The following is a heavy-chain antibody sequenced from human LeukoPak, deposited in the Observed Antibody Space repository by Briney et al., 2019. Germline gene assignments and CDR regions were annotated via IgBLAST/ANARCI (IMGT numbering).Heavy chain of an antibody. CDR1: GGSISSHY. V-gene: IGHV4-59*11. J-gene: IGHJ4*02. Sequence: SETLSLTCTVSGGSISSHYWSWIRQPPGKGLEWIGYIYHSGSTNCNLPLKSRVTISVDASKKQFSLKLSSVTAADTAVYYCARTRDDSSGYLSIDYWGQGTLVTVSS. D-gene: IGHD3-22*01. CDR2: IYHSGST. CDR3: ARTRDDSSGYLSIDY.